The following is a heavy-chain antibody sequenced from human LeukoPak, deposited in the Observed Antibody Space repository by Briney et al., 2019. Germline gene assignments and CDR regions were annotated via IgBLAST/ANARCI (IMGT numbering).Heavy chain of an antibody. CDR3: ARNSGGRRYYFTE. CDR1: GFIFSNSG. CDR2: IYTDGSTK. V-gene: IGHV3-33*01. D-gene: IGHD3-10*01. J-gene: IGHJ4*02. Sequence: GGSLRLSCAASGFIFSNSGMHSVRQAPGKGLEWVTVIYTDGSTKYYADSVKGRFTISRDNSQNTLYLQMNSLRAEDTAVYYCARNSGGRRYYFTEWGQGTLVTVSS.